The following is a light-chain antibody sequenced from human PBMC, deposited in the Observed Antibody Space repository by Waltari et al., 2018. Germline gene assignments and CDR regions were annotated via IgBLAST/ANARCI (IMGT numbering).Light chain of an antibody. CDR1: QSVSSY. J-gene: IGKJ4*02. V-gene: IGKV3-11*01. Sequence: EIVLTQSPATLSLSPGERAALSGRASQSVSSYLAWYQQKPGQAPRLLIYDAFNRATGIPARFSGSGSGTDFTLTITSLEPEDSAVYYCQHRSSWPLTFGGGTKVEI. CDR2: DAF. CDR3: QHRSSWPLT.